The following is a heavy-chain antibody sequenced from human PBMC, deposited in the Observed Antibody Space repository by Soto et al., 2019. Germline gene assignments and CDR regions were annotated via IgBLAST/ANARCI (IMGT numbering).Heavy chain of an antibody. Sequence: PGGSLRLSCAASGFTFSSYGMHWVRQAPGKGLEWVAVIWYDGSNKYYADSVKGRFTISRDNSKNTLYLQMNSLRAEDTAVYYCARDHESAATLDYYYYYGMDVWGQGTTVTVSS. J-gene: IGHJ6*02. CDR3: ARDHESAATLDYYYYYGMDV. D-gene: IGHD2-15*01. CDR1: GFTFSSYG. CDR2: IWYDGSNK. V-gene: IGHV3-33*01.